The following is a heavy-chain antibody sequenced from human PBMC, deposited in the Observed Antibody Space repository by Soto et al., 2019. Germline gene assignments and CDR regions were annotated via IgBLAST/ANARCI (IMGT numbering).Heavy chain of an antibody. CDR1: GFTFSSYA. D-gene: IGHD1-26*01. J-gene: IGHJ4*02. CDR2: ISGSGDST. CDR3: ARRCSGSYSDY. V-gene: IGHV3-23*01. Sequence: EVQLLESGGGLVQPGGSLRLSCAASGFTFSSYAMRWVRQAPVKGLEWVSAISGSGDSTYYADSVKGRFTISRDNSKNTLYLQMNSLRAEDTAVYYCARRCSGSYSDYWGQGTLVTVSS.